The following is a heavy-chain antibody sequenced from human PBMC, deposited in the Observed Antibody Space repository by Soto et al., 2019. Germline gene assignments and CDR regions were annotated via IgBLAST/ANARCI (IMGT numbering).Heavy chain of an antibody. D-gene: IGHD2-15*01. CDR2: MFYSGAT. V-gene: IGHV4-39*01. J-gene: IGHJ5*02. CDR3: ARHKSGSDWLDP. CDR1: GGSISDISYC. Sequence: LTCTVSGGSISDISYCWGWIRQPPGKGLQWIGCMFYSGATYYNPSLKNRVTLSVDTSNNEFSLKLVSVAAPDTAVYYCARHKSGSDWLDPWGQGTLVTVSS.